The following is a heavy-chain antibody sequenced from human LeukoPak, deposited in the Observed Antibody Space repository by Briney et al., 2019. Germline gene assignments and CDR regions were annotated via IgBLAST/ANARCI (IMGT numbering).Heavy chain of an antibody. J-gene: IGHJ4*02. D-gene: IGHD2-21*02. CDR2: IYYSGST. CDR3: ARLLRGDHLDY. Sequence: SETLSLTCTVSGGSISSYYWSWIRQPPGKGLEWIGYIYYSGSTNYNPSVKSRVTISVDTSKNQFSLKLSSVTAAYTAVYYCARLLRGDHLDYWGQGTLVTVSS. V-gene: IGHV4-59*08. CDR1: GGSISSYY.